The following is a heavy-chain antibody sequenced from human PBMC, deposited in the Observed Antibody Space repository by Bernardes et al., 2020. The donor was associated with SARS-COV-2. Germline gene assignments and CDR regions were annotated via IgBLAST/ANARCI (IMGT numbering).Heavy chain of an antibody. D-gene: IGHD2-21*02. Sequence: SEPLSLTCTVSGGSISNSGYYWGWLLQPLGKGLEWIGSFYSSGNTYYNPSLQSRLSKSIDTSRNQFSLRLSSVTAADTAVYYCAGSSCGADCYIGGLRSWDYGMDVWGQGTTVTVSS. CDR1: GGSISNSGYY. CDR2: FYSSGNT. J-gene: IGHJ6*02. V-gene: IGHV4-39*01. CDR3: AGSSCGADCYIGGLRSWDYGMDV.